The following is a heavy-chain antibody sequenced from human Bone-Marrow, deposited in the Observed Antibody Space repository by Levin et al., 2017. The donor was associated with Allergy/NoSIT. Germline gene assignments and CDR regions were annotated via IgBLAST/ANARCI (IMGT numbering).Heavy chain of an antibody. J-gene: IGHJ2*01. D-gene: IGHD6-25*01. Sequence: SETLSLTCTVSGGSISSGTYYWSWIRQPAGKGLEWIGRLYPSGSTNYNPSLKSRVTISVDTSKNQFSLKLSCVTAADTALYYCARAPFSGQDWYFDLWGRGTLVTVSS. V-gene: IGHV4-61*02. CDR2: LYPSGST. CDR1: GGSISSGTYY. CDR3: ARAPFSGQDWYFDL.